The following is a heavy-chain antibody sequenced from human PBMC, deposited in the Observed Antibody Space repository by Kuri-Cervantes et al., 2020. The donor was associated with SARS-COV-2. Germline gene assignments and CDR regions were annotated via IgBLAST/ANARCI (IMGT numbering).Heavy chain of an antibody. Sequence: SETLSLTCTVSGGSISSSSYYWSWIRQPPGKGLEWIGYIYYSGSTNYNPSLKSRVTISVDTSKNQFSLKLSSVTAADTAVYYCARGITIFGVVPYYFDYWGQGTLVTVSS. CDR1: GGSISSSSYY. CDR3: ARGITIFGVVPYYFDY. CDR2: IYYSGST. V-gene: IGHV4-61*05. D-gene: IGHD3-3*01. J-gene: IGHJ4*02.